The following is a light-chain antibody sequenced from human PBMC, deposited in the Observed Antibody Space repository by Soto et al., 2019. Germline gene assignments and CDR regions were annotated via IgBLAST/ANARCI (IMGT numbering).Light chain of an antibody. V-gene: IGKV1-27*01. CDR2: GAS. CDR3: QKYDSAPLT. J-gene: IGKJ4*01. Sequence: DIQMTQSPSSLTASIGDRVTITCRASQGFSNSLAWYQQKPGKVPTLLIYGASILQSGVPSRFSGSGSGTEFTLTISCLQPADVATYFCQKYDSAPLTFGGGTKVEIK. CDR1: QGFSNS.